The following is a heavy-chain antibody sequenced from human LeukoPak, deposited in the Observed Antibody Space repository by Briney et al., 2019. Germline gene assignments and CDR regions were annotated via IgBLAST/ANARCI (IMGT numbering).Heavy chain of an antibody. CDR2: IYYSGST. Sequence: SQTLSLTCTVPGGSISSGGYYWSWIRQHPGKGLEWIGYIYYSGSTYYNPSLKSRVTISVDTSKNQFSLKLSSVTAADTAVYYCARALRYGGTPVAFDIWGQGTMVTVSS. J-gene: IGHJ3*02. D-gene: IGHD4-23*01. V-gene: IGHV4-31*03. CDR3: ARALRYGGTPVAFDI. CDR1: GGSISSGGYY.